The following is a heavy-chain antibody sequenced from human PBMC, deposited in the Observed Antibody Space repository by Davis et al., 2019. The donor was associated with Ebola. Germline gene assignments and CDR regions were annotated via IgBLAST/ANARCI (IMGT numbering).Heavy chain of an antibody. V-gene: IGHV1-46*01. CDR1: GYTFTSYY. CDR3: ARDLRIFGVVGIYYYYGMDV. Sequence: ASVKVSCKASGYTFTSYYMHWVRQAPGQGLEWMGIINPSGGSTSYAQKFQGRVTMTRDTSTSTVYMELSNLRSEDTAVYYCARDLRIFGVVGIYYYYGMDVWGQGTTVTVSS. CDR2: INPSGGST. J-gene: IGHJ6*02. D-gene: IGHD3-3*01.